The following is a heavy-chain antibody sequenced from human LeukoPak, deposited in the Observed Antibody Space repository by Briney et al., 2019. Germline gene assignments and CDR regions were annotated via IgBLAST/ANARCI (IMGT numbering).Heavy chain of an antibody. D-gene: IGHD2-15*01. CDR2: INPNSGGT. Sequence: ASMKVSCKASGYTFTGYYMHWVRQAPGQGLEWMGWINPNSGGTNYAQKFQGWVTMTRDTSISTAYMELSRLRSDDTAVYYCARAPTYTYCSGGSCYSSWFDPWGQGTLVTVSS. CDR1: GYTFTGYY. J-gene: IGHJ5*02. CDR3: ARAPTYTYCSGGSCYSSWFDP. V-gene: IGHV1-2*04.